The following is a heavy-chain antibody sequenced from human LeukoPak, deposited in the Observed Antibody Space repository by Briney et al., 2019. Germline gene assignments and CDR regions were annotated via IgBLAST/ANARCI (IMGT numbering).Heavy chain of an antibody. Sequence: SETLSLTCTVSGGSISSSSYYWGWIRQLPGKGLEWIGSIYYSGSTYYNPSLKSRVTISVDTSKNQFSLKLSSVTAADTAVYYCARTRSWFDPWGQGTLVTVSS. CDR1: GGSISSSSYY. CDR2: IYYSGST. V-gene: IGHV4-39*01. CDR3: ARTRSWFDP. J-gene: IGHJ5*02.